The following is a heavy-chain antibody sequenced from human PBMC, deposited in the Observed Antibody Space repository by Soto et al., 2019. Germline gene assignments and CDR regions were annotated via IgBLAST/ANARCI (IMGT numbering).Heavy chain of an antibody. CDR2: ISYDGSNK. Sequence: ESGGGVVQPGRSLRLSCAASGFTFSSYAMHWVRQAPGKGLEWVAVISYDGSNKYYADSVKGRFTISRDNSKNTLYLQMNSLRAEDTAVYYCARDGDGNWNSLGGDYWGQGTLVTVSS. J-gene: IGHJ4*02. CDR3: ARDGDGNWNSLGGDY. V-gene: IGHV3-30-3*01. D-gene: IGHD1-1*01. CDR1: GFTFSSYA.